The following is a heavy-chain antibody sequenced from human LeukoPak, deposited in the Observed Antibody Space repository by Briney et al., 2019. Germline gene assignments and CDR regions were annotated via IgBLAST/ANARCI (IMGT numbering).Heavy chain of an antibody. V-gene: IGHV4-31*03. CDR3: ARVAPGLPWFDP. D-gene: IGHD4-11*01. Sequence: PSETLSLTCTVSGGSISSGGYYWSWIRQHPGKGLEWIGYIYYSGSTYYNPSLKSRVTISVDTSKNQFSLKLSSVTAADTAVYYCARVAPGLPWFDPWGQGTLVTVSS. J-gene: IGHJ5*02. CDR2: IYYSGST. CDR1: GGSISSGGYY.